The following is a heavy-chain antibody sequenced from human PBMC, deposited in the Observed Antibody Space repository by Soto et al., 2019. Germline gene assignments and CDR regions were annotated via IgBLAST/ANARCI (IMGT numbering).Heavy chain of an antibody. D-gene: IGHD2-15*01. CDR3: GHRSSSFEFWGIDS. CDR1: GFSLTTAGLG. V-gene: IGHV2-5*01. CDR2: VYWNGDK. J-gene: IGHJ4*02. Sequence: QLTLKESGPALVEPTQTLTLTCTFSGFSLTTAGLGVTWIRQPPGKAPEWLALVYWNGDKRYSPSLRNRLTITTDTARDQVVLTMTNMDPVDTATYYCGHRSSSFEFWGIDSWGQGILVTVSS.